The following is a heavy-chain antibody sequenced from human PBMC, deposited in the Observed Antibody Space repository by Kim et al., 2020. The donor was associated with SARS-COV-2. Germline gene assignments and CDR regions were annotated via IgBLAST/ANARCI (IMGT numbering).Heavy chain of an antibody. J-gene: IGHJ5*02. Sequence: GGSLRLSCAASGFTFGSYSMHWIRQAPGKGLEWVSSITSSSSSIYYVDSIEGRFTISRDNAENSLFLQMNSLRDEDTAVYFCARGVDTAMVSGGYNWFDPWGQGTLVTVSS. CDR1: GFTFGSYS. CDR3: ARGVDTAMVSGGYNWFDP. D-gene: IGHD5-18*01. CDR2: ITSSSSSI. V-gene: IGHV3-21*01.